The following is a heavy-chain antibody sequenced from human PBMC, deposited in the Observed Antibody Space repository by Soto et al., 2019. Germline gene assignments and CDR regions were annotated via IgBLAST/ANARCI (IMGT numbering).Heavy chain of an antibody. J-gene: IGHJ6*02. CDR2: IIGTSIYI. CDR1: GFTFSGYS. CDR3: ARGFRNGFNV. V-gene: IGHV3-21*05. D-gene: IGHD2-8*01. Sequence: EVQLVESGGGLVKPGGSLRLSCVASGFTFSGYSINWVRQAPGKGLEWVSYIIGTSIYIYYADSVKGRFTISRDNAKTTVYLQMKSLRAEDTAVYYCARGFRNGFNVWGQVTTVSVSS.